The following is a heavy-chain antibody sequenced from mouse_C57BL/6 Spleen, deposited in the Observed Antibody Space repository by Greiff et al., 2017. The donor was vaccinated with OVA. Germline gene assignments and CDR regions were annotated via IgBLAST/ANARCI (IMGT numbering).Heavy chain of an antibody. Sequence: QVQLQQSGPELVKPGASVKISCKASGYAFSSSWMNWVKQRPGTGLEWIGRIYPGDGDTNYNEKFKGKATLTADKSSSTAYMQLSSLTSEDSAVYFCARSDYSNYVYALDYWGQGTSVTVSS. D-gene: IGHD2-5*01. V-gene: IGHV1-82*01. CDR2: IYPGDGDT. CDR1: GYAFSSSW. J-gene: IGHJ4*01. CDR3: ARSDYSNYVYALDY.